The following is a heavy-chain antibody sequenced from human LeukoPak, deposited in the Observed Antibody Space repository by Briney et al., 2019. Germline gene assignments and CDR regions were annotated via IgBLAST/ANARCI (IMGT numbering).Heavy chain of an antibody. CDR2: ISAYNGNT. CDR1: GDTFTSYG. Sequence: ASVKVSCKASGDTFTSYGISWVRQAPGQGLEWMGWISAYNGNTNYAQKLQGIVTMTTDTSTSTAYMELRSLRSDDTAVYYCARGGYYDYVWGSYRPAGNWFDPWGQGTLVTVSS. D-gene: IGHD3-16*02. J-gene: IGHJ5*02. CDR3: ARGGYYDYVWGSYRPAGNWFDP. V-gene: IGHV1-18*01.